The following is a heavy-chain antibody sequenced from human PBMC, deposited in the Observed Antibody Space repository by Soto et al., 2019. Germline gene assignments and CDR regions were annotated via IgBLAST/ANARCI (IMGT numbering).Heavy chain of an antibody. D-gene: IGHD3-9*01. CDR1: GYTFTTYS. CDR2: INVGNGNT. Sequence: ASVKVSCKASGYTFTTYSMHWVRQAPGQRLERMGWINVGNGNTKYSQKFQGRVTITRDTTASTGYMELSGLKSEDTAVYYCARSYDLLTNFDYWGQGTLVXVSS. CDR3: ARSYDLLTNFDY. J-gene: IGHJ4*01. V-gene: IGHV1-3*01.